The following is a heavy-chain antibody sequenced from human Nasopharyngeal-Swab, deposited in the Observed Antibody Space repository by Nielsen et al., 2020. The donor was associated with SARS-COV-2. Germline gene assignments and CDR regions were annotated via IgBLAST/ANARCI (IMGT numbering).Heavy chain of an antibody. CDR3: ARDIQSGYCSGGSCIGDYYYYMDV. D-gene: IGHD2-15*01. J-gene: IGHJ6*03. CDR2: ISAYNGNT. CDR1: GYTFTSYG. Sequence: ASVKVSCKASGYTFTSYGISWVRQTPGKGLEWMGWISAYNGNTNYAQKLQGRVTMTTDTSTSTAYMELRSLRSDDTAVYYCARDIQSGYCSGGSCIGDYYYYMDVWGKGTTVTVSS. V-gene: IGHV1-18*01.